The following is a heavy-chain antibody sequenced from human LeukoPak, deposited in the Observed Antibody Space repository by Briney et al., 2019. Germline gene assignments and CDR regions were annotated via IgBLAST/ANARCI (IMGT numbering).Heavy chain of an antibody. D-gene: IGHD4-17*01. J-gene: IGHJ5*02. CDR1: RFNFSIYA. Sequence: PGGSLRLSCAASRFNFSIYAMNWVRQAPGKGPEWVSGISSSGVNTYYADSVKGRFTISRDNSKNTLYLQMNSLRVEDTAIYYCTKDDYGEIWFDPWGQGTLVTVSS. CDR3: TKDDYGEIWFDP. V-gene: IGHV3-23*01. CDR2: ISSSGVNT.